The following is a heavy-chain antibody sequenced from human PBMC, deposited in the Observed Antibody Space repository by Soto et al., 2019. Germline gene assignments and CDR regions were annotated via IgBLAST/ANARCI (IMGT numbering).Heavy chain of an antibody. CDR2: IQSGGTT. J-gene: IGHJ6*03. CDR1: GFTVSSKY. D-gene: IGHD2-15*01. CDR3: ARNDILCSGGSCFGVPMDV. Sequence: EVQLVESGGGLVQPGGSLRLSCAASGFTVSSKYMSWVRQAPGKGLEWVSLIQSGGTTYYADSVKGRFTISRDSSKNMLHLQIDRLRAEDSAVYYCARNDILCSGGSCFGVPMDVRGKGTTVTVSS. V-gene: IGHV3-66*01.